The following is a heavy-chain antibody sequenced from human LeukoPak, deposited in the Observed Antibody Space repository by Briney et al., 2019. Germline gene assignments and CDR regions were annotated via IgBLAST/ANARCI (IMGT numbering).Heavy chain of an antibody. CDR3: ARDSPSPYYYYGSGSTNWFDP. Sequence: SETLSLTCTVSGGSISSSSYYWGWIRQPPGKGLEWIGSIYYSGSTYYNPSLKSRVTISVDTSKNQFSLKLSSVTAADTAVYYCARDSPSPYYYYGSGSTNWFDPWGQGTLVTVSS. V-gene: IGHV4-39*02. J-gene: IGHJ5*02. CDR2: IYYSGST. D-gene: IGHD3-10*01. CDR1: GGSISSSSYY.